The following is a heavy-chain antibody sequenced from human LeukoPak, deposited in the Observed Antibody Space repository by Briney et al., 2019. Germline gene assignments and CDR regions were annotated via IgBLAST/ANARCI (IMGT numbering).Heavy chain of an antibody. D-gene: IGHD5-12*01. V-gene: IGHV4-31*03. CDR3: ARGGGYSGYDLDY. CDR2: IYYSGST. Sequence: SETLSLTCTVSGGSISSGGYYWSWIRQHPGRGLEWIGYIYYSGSTYYNPSLKSRVTISVDTSKNQFSLKLSSVTAADTAVYYCARGGGYSGYDLDYWGQGTLVTVSS. J-gene: IGHJ4*02. CDR1: GGSISSGGYY.